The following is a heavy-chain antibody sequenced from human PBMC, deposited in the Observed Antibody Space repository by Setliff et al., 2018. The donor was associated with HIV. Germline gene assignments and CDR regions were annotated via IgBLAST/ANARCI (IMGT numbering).Heavy chain of an antibody. J-gene: IGHJ6*03. CDR2: IYYSGRT. CDR1: RGSISSTSHY. Sequence: SETLSLTCIVSRGSISSTSHYWGWVRQSPGRRLEWIGSIYYSGRTYYNPSLKSRVTMSVDTSTNQFSLDQTSVTAADTAVYFCAGEIAPAARLPNVGGPPPPGYYHYMDVWGKGTTVTVSS. CDR3: AGEIAPAARLPNVGGPPPPGYYHYMDV. V-gene: IGHV4-39*07. D-gene: IGHD2-8*01.